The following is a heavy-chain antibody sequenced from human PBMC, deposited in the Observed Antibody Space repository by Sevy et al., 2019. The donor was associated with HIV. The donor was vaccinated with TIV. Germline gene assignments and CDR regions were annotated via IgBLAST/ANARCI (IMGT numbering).Heavy chain of an antibody. V-gene: IGHV4-39*01. J-gene: IGHJ4*02. Sequence: SETLSLTCTVSGGSISSSNHYWGWIRQPPGKGLEWIGSIYFTGSTYYNPSLKSRVTVSVDMSKNQFSLSLTSVTATDTAVYYCASHLSSGWYALAHWGQGTLVTVSS. D-gene: IGHD6-19*01. CDR3: ASHLSSGWYALAH. CDR2: IYFTGST. CDR1: GGSISSSNHY.